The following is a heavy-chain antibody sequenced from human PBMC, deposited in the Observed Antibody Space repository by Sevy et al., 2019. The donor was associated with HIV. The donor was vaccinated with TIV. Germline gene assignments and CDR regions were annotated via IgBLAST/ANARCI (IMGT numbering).Heavy chain of an antibody. CDR1: GGSISSGGYY. Sequence: SETLSLTCTVSGGSISSGGYYWSWIRQHPGKGLEWVGYIYYSGSTYYNPSLKSRVTISVDTSKNQFSLKLSVVTAAVTAGYYCARDHGPAAIGKIWGQGTMVTVSS. V-gene: IGHV4-31*03. D-gene: IGHD2-2*01. J-gene: IGHJ3*02. CDR3: ARDHGPAAIGKI. CDR2: IYYSGST.